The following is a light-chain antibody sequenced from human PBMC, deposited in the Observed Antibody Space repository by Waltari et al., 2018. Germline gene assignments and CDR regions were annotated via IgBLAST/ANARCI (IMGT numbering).Light chain of an antibody. V-gene: IGKV3-20*01. J-gene: IGKJ1*01. CDR2: DTS. CDR1: QSVGRS. Sequence: EIVLTQSPGTLSLSPGERATLSCRASQSVGRSLAWYQRKPGQAPRLLIYDTSNRATGIPERFSGSVSGTYFSLTISRLEPEDFAVYYCQMYVRLPVTFGQGTKVEIK. CDR3: QMYVRLPVT.